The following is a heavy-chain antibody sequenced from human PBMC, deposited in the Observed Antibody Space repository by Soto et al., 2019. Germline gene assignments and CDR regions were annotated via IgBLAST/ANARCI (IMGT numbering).Heavy chain of an antibody. CDR3: ARAGF. V-gene: IGHV3-7*01. J-gene: IGHJ4*02. Sequence: VQLVESGGGLVQPGGSLRLSCAASGFTFSNSWMSWVRQAPGKGLEWVASIKPDGGEIYYVDSVKGRFTISRDNAKSSLYLQMSSLRVEDTAVYYCARAGFWGQGTLVTVSS. CDR2: IKPDGGEI. CDR1: GFTFSNSW.